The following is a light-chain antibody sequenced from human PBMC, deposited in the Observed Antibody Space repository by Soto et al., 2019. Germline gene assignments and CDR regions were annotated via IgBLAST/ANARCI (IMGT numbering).Light chain of an antibody. V-gene: IGKV4-1*01. Sequence: DVVMTQSPDSLAVSLVERATINCKSSQSVLNTSKNQSSLAWYQHKPGQPPKLLIYWASTRESGVPDRISGSGSGTDFTLTISSLQAEDVAVYFCQQYFNTPLTLGQGTKVDIK. J-gene: IGKJ1*01. CDR2: WAS. CDR3: QQYFNTPLT. CDR1: QSVLNTSKNQSS.